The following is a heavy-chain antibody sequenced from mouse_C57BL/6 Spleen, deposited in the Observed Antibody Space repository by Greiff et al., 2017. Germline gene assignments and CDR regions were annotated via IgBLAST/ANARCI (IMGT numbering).Heavy chain of an antibody. V-gene: IGHV1-69*01. Sequence: VQLQQSGAELVMPGASVKLSCKASGYTFTSYWMHWVKQRPGQGLEWIGEIDPSDSYTNYNQKFKGKSTLTVDKSSSTAYMQLSSLTSGDSAVYYCARSAAITYDSEGYFGCWGQGTTLTVSS. CDR2: IDPSDSYT. CDR1: GYTFTSYW. J-gene: IGHJ2*01. D-gene: IGHD2-12*01. CDR3: ARSAAITYDSEGYFGC.